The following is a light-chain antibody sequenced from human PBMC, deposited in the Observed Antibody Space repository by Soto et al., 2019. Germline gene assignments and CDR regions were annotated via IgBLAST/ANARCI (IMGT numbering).Light chain of an antibody. J-gene: IGLJ2*01. V-gene: IGLV7-46*01. CDR1: TGAVTSGHY. Sequence: QAVVTQEPSLTVSPGGTVTLTCGSSTGAVTSGHYPYWFQQKPGQAPRTLIYDTSDKHSWTPARFSRSLLGGKAALTLSGAQPEDEADYYCLVSYSGARVFGGGTKVTVL. CDR2: DTS. CDR3: LVSYSGARV.